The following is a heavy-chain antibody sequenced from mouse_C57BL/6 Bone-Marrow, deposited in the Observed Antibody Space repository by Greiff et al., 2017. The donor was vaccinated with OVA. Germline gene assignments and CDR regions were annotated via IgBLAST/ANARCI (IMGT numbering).Heavy chain of an antibody. V-gene: IGHV2-2*01. CDR3: ASIYYDYEFAY. Sequence: VHLVESGPGLVQPSQSLSTTCTVSGFSLTSYGVHWVRQSPGKGLEWLGVIWSGGSTDYNAAFISRLSISNDKSKSQVFLKMNSLQSDDTAIYYCASIYYDYEFAYWGQGTLVTVSA. CDR2: IWSGGST. D-gene: IGHD2-4*01. J-gene: IGHJ3*01. CDR1: GFSLTSYG.